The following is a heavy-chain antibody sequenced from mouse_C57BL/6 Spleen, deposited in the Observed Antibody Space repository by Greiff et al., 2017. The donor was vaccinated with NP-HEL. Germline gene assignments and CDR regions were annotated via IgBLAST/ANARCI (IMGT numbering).Heavy chain of an antibody. Sequence: VKLMESEGGLVQPGSSMKLSCTASGFTFSDYYMAWVRQVPEKGLEWVANINYDGSSTYYLDSLKSRFIISRDNAKNILYLQMSSLKSEDTATYYCAREGNYDAMDYWGQGTSVTVSS. CDR1: GFTFSDYY. CDR3: AREGNYDAMDY. V-gene: IGHV5-16*01. CDR2: INYDGSST. D-gene: IGHD2-1*01. J-gene: IGHJ4*01.